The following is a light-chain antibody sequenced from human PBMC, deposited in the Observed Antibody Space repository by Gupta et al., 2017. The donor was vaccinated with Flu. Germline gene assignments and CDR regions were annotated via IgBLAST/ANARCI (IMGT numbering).Light chain of an antibody. V-gene: IGKV4-1*01. Sequence: DIVMTQSPYSLAVSLGERATINCKSSQSASYSSKNKNYLAWYQQKPGQPPKLLIYWASTRESGVPDRFSGRGYGTDFTLTIISLQAEDVAVYYCQQDYSTPLTFGGGTKVEIK. CDR3: QQDYSTPLT. CDR2: WAS. J-gene: IGKJ4*01. CDR1: QSASYSSKNKNY.